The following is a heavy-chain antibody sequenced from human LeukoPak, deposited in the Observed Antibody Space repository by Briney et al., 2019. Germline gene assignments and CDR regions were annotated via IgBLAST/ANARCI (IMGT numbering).Heavy chain of an antibody. CDR3: ARDRADRLGLP. Sequence: SETLSLTCTVSGGSISSSSYYWGWIRQPPGKGLEWIGSIYYSGSTYYNPSLKSRVTISVDTSKNQFSLKLSSVTAADTAVYYCARDRADRLGLPWGQGTLVTVSS. D-gene: IGHD2-15*01. CDR2: IYYSGST. CDR1: GGSISSSSYY. J-gene: IGHJ5*02. V-gene: IGHV4-39*02.